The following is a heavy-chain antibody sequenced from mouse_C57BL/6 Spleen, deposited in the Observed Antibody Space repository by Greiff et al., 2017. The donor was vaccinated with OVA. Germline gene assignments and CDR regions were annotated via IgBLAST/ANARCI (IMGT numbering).Heavy chain of an antibody. CDR1: GYTFTDYY. J-gene: IGHJ4*01. V-gene: IGHV1-19*01. CDR3: AREGSSTMGTTTYYAMDY. CDR2: INPYNGGT. Sequence: VQLQQSGPVLVKPGASVKMSCKASGYTFTDYYMNWVKQSHGKSLEWIGVINPYNGGTSYNQKFKGKATLTVDKSSSTAYMELNSLTSEDSAVYYCAREGSSTMGTTTYYAMDYWGQGTSVTVSS. D-gene: IGHD2-2*01.